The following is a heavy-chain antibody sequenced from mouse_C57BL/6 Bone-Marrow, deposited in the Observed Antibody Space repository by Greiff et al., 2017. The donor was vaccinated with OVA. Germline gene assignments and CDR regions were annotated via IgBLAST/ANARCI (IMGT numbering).Heavy chain of an antibody. J-gene: IGHJ1*03. Sequence: VKLLESGAELARPGASVKLSCKASGYTFTSYGISWVKQRTGPGLEWIGEIYPRSGNTYYNEKFKGKATLTADKSSSTAYMELLSLTSEDSAVYFCAGLLRYFDVWGTGTTVTVSS. V-gene: IGHV1-81*01. D-gene: IGHD2-3*01. CDR3: AGLLRYFDV. CDR1: GYTFTSYG. CDR2: IYPRSGNT.